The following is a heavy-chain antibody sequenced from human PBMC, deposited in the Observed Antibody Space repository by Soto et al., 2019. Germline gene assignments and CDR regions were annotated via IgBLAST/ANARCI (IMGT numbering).Heavy chain of an antibody. CDR1: GYTFTSYG. CDR2: ISAYNGNT. D-gene: IGHD3-3*01. Sequence: ASVKVSFKASGYTFTSYGISWVRQAPGQGLEWMGWISAYNGNTNYAQKLQGRVTMTTDTSTSTAYMELRSLRSDDTAVYYCARDLGYDFWSGYSDWYFDLWGRGTLVTV. V-gene: IGHV1-18*01. CDR3: ARDLGYDFWSGYSDWYFDL. J-gene: IGHJ2*01.